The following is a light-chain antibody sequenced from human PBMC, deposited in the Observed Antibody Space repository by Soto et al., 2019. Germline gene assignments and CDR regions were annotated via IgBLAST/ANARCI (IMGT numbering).Light chain of an antibody. V-gene: IGLV2-14*01. CDR2: DVT. Sequence: QSALTQPASVSGSPGQSITISCTGTSSDVGGYNFVSWYQQPPGKAPKIMIYDVTNRPAGVSNRFSGSKSGNTASLTISGLQAEDEADYYCSSYTSSSTLVFGTGTKLTVL. CDR1: SSDVGGYNF. J-gene: IGLJ1*01. CDR3: SSYTSSSTLV.